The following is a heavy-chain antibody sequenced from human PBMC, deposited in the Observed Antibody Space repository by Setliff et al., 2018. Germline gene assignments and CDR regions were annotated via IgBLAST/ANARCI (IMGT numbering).Heavy chain of an antibody. V-gene: IGHV3-7*03. CDR3: VRDPWPTGYYSSGSYYSDY. Sequence: GGSLRLACEASGFTFSSYWMSWVRQAPGKGLEWVANIKQDGSEKYYVDSVKGRFIISRDNARNSLYLQLNNVRADDTAVYYCVRDPWPTGYYSSGSYYSDYWGQGTLVTVSS. J-gene: IGHJ4*02. D-gene: IGHD3-10*01. CDR1: GFTFSSYW. CDR2: IKQDGSEK.